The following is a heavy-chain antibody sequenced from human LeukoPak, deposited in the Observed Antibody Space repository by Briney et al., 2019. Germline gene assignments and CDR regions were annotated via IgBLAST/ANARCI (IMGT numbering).Heavy chain of an antibody. Sequence: GGSLRLSCAASGFSFRSYSMNWVRQAPGKGLEWVSYISSSSSNINYADSVKGRFTTSRDNAKNSLYLQMNSLRAEDTAVSYCARDQQAIPYAFDIWGQGTMVTVSS. CDR2: ISSSSSNI. J-gene: IGHJ3*02. D-gene: IGHD2-2*01. V-gene: IGHV3-48*01. CDR1: GFSFRSYS. CDR3: ARDQQAIPYAFDI.